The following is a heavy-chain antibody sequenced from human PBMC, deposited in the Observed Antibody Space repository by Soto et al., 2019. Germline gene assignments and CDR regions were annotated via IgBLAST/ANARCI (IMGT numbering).Heavy chain of an antibody. Sequence: QVQLQESGPGLVKSSETLSLTCSVSGGSMRNYFWTWIRQPPGKGLEWIGYIHYSGATSFFPSHNPSLRGRVTISEATSKNQSSLKLLSVTTADTAVYFCAAGEAISRNLAPYFLDFWGQGTLVTVS. CDR2: IHYSGAT. J-gene: IGHJ4*02. D-gene: IGHD2-21*01. CDR1: GGSMRNYF. CDR3: AAGEAISRNLAPYFLDF. V-gene: IGHV4-59*01.